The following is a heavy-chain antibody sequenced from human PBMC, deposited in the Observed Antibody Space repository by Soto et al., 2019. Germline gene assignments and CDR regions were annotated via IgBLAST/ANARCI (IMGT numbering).Heavy chain of an antibody. CDR3: ARSSGGNFGIIIEGSNWFDP. Sequence: QVRLVQSGAEVRRPGASVKVSCKAPGDTFPSYYLNWVRQAPGQGLEWMGVINPHGGSTKYAQKFQGGVTMTRDTSRSTVYMELRSLRSDDTAIYYCARSSGGNFGIIIEGSNWFDPWGQGTLVTVSS. CDR1: GDTFPSYY. J-gene: IGHJ5*02. CDR2: INPHGGST. V-gene: IGHV1-46*01. D-gene: IGHD3-3*01.